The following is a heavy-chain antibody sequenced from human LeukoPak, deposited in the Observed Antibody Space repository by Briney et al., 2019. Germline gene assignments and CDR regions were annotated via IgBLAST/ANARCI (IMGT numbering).Heavy chain of an antibody. CDR2: ISGSGGST. V-gene: IGHV3-23*01. CDR1: GFTFSSYA. CDR3: AKDRVIAAAGTEYFQH. Sequence: GGSLRLSCAASGFTFSSYAMSWVRQVPGKGLEWVSAISGSGGSTYYADSVKGRFTISRDNSKNTLYLQMNSLRAEDTAVYYCAKDRVIAAAGTEYFQHWGQGTLVTVPS. J-gene: IGHJ1*01. D-gene: IGHD6-13*01.